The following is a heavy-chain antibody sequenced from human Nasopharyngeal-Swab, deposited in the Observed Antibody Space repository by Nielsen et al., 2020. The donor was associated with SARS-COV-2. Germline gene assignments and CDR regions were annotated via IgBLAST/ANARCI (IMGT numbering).Heavy chain of an antibody. CDR1: GGSISSSSYY. CDR3: VRGEIVLMVYAILNWFDP. D-gene: IGHD2-8*01. J-gene: IGHJ5*02. CDR2: IYYSGST. Sequence: SETLSLTCTVSGGSISSSSYYWGWIRQPPGKGLEWIGSIYYSGSTYYNPSLKSRVTISVDTSKNQFSLKLSSVTAADTAVYYCVRGEIVLMVYAILNWFDPWGQGTLVTVSS. V-gene: IGHV4-39*07.